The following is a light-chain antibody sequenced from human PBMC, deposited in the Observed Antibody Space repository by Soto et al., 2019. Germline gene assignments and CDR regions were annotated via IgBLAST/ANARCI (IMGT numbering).Light chain of an antibody. CDR1: QIFSSS. J-gene: IGKJ1*01. CDR3: QQYNNWPFWT. V-gene: IGKV3-15*01. Sequence: EIMMTQSPATLSVSPGERATLSCRASQIFSSSLAWYQQKPGQAPRLLIYGASTRATGIPARFSGSGSGTEFTLTISSLQSEDFAVYYCQQYNNWPFWTFGQGTKVDIK. CDR2: GAS.